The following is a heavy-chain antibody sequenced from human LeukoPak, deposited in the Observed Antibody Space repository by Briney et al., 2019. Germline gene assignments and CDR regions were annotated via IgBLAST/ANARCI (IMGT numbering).Heavy chain of an antibody. V-gene: IGHV3-30*02. CDR2: IRYDGSNK. CDR1: GFTFSSYG. Sequence: GGSLRLSCVASGFTFSSYGMHWVRQAPGKGLEWVAFIRYDGSNKYYADSVKGRFTISRDNSKNTLYLQMNSLRAEDTAVYYCAKETEVGSLFDNWGQGTLVTVSS. J-gene: IGHJ4*02. D-gene: IGHD1-26*01. CDR3: AKETEVGSLFDN.